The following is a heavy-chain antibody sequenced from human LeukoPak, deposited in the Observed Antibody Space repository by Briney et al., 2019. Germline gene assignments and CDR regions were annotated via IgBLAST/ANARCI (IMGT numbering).Heavy chain of an antibody. CDR2: INPNSGGT. CDR3: ARDRADYYDSSGYCV. CDR1: GYTFTGYY. V-gene: IGHV1-2*02. D-gene: IGHD3-22*01. J-gene: IGHJ4*02. Sequence: ASVKVSCKASGYTFTGYYMHWVRQAPGQGLEWMGWINPNSGGTNYAQKFQGRVTMTRDTFISTAYMELSRLRSDDTAVYYCARDRADYYDSSGYCVWGQGTLVTVSS.